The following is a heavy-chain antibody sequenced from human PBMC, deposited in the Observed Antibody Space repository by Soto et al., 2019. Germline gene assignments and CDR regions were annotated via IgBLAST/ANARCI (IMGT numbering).Heavy chain of an antibody. V-gene: IGHV3-23*01. CDR2: MSGSGDRT. D-gene: IGHD3-22*01. Sequence: EVQVLESGGGLVQPGGSLRLSCAASGFTFSNYVMSWVRQAPGKGLEWVSGMSGSGDRTDYADSVKGRFTISRDNSKNTLYLQMNSLRAEDTAVYYCAKDLCRGYYFHYYQSGMEVWGQGNTVTLSS. J-gene: IGHJ6*02. CDR1: GFTFSNYV. CDR3: AKDLCRGYYFHYYQSGMEV.